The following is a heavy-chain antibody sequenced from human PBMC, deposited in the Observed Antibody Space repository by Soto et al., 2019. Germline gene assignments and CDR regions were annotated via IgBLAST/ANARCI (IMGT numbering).Heavy chain of an antibody. J-gene: IGHJ5*02. V-gene: IGHV1-69*06. Sequence: SVKVSCKASGGTFGSDAITWVRQAPGQGLEWVGRIIPIFGTTNYAQNLQGRVTISADKSTLTSYMELHSLTSDDTALYYCESERKDRGYYTNWLAPWGQGTQVTVSS. CDR3: ESERKDRGYYTNWLAP. CDR2: IIPIFGTT. CDR1: GGTFGSDA. D-gene: IGHD3-22*01.